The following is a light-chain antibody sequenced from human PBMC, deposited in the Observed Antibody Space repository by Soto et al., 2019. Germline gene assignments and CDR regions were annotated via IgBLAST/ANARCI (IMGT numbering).Light chain of an antibody. Sequence: DIQMTQSPSSLSASVGDRVTITCQASQDISNYLNWYQQKPGKAPKLLIYDASNLDTGVTSRFSGSGSGADFPSSISSLQPEDIATYYCQQYYNLPITFGQGTRLEIK. J-gene: IGKJ5*01. CDR2: DAS. CDR1: QDISNY. CDR3: QQYYNLPIT. V-gene: IGKV1-33*01.